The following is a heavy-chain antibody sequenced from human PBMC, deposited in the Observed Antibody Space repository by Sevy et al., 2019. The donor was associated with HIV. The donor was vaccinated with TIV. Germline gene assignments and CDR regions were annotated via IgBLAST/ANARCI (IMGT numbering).Heavy chain of an antibody. Sequence: SETLSLTCYVSGASISRSYWWTWVRQSPGKGQEWIGEVCHSGTTTYNPSLRSRVSISVDTSKNHFSLKLTSVTAADKTIYFYARRHQYSDFWPHFFDYWGQGALVTVSS. J-gene: IGHJ4*02. CDR3: ARRHQYSDFWPHFFDY. V-gene: IGHV4-4*02. D-gene: IGHD3-3*01. CDR1: GASISRSYW. CDR2: VCHSGTT.